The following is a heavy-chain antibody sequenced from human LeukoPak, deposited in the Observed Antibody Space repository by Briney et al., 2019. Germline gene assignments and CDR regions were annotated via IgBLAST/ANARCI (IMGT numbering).Heavy chain of an antibody. Sequence: GGSLRLSCTASGFTFNNYWMHWVRQAPGKGLVWVSCVSPDGSDIRYADSVKGRFTISRDNAKNTLHLQMDSLRAEDTAVYYCARGPVYNYVLNWGQGTLVTVSS. D-gene: IGHD5-24*01. CDR2: VSPDGSDI. CDR1: GFTFNNYW. CDR3: ARGPVYNYVLN. J-gene: IGHJ4*02. V-gene: IGHV3-74*01.